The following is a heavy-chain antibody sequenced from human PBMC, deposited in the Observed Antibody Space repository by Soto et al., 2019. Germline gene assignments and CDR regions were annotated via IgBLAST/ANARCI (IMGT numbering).Heavy chain of an antibody. D-gene: IGHD3-3*01. V-gene: IGHV4-34*01. J-gene: IGHJ6*02. CDR2: INHSGST. CDR1: GGSFSGYY. Sequence: ETLSLTCAVYGGSFSGYYWSWIRQPPGKGLEWIGEINHSGSTNYNPSLKSRVTISVDTSKNQFSLKLSSVTAADTAVYYCARAHGRDYDFWSAQLYYYYGMDVWGQGTTVTVSS. CDR3: ARAHGRDYDFWSAQLYYYYGMDV.